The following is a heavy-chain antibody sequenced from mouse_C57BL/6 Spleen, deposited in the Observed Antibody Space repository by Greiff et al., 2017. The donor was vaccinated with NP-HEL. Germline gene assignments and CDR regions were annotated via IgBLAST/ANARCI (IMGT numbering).Heavy chain of an antibody. Sequence: VQLQQSGAELVKPGASVKLSCKASGYTFTSYWMQWVKQRPGQGLEWIGEIDPSDSYTNYNQKFKGKATLTVDPSSSTAYMQLSSLTSEDSAVYYCARFTTGVSRGYAMDYWGQGTSVTVSS. CDR3: ARFTTGVSRGYAMDY. D-gene: IGHD1-1*01. CDR2: IDPSDSYT. V-gene: IGHV1-50*01. CDR1: GYTFTSYW. J-gene: IGHJ4*01.